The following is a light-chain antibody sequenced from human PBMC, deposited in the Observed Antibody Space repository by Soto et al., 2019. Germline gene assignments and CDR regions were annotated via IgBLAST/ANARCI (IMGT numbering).Light chain of an antibody. Sequence: QSVLTQAPAVSGGPRQRVTISCTGSSSNIGAGYDVHWYQQFPGTAPKLLIYGNSNRPSGVPDRFSGSKSGSSASLAITGLQAEDEADYYCQSYDSSLSGYVFGTGTKVTVL. J-gene: IGLJ1*01. CDR2: GNS. CDR1: SSNIGAGYD. CDR3: QSYDSSLSGYV. V-gene: IGLV1-40*01.